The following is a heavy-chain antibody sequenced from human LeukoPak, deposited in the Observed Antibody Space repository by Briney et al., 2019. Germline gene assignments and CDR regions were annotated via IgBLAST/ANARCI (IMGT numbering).Heavy chain of an antibody. J-gene: IGHJ4*02. CDR2: IVVGSGNT. V-gene: IGHV1-58*01. CDR3: AAIQRSQIAVADPYYFDY. CDR1: GFTFTSSA. Sequence: SVKVSCKASGFTFTSSAVQWVRQARGQRLEWIGWIVVGSGNTNYAQKFQERVTITRDMSTSTAYMELSSQRSEDTAVYYCAAIQRSQIAVADPYYFDYWGQGTLVTVSS. D-gene: IGHD6-19*01.